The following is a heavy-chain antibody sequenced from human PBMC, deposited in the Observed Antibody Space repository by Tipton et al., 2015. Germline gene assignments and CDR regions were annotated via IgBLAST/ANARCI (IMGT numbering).Heavy chain of an antibody. CDR3: ARSRDYDFWSGPDY. D-gene: IGHD3-3*01. CDR1: GYTFTSYG. V-gene: IGHV1-18*01. Sequence: LEQSGAEVKKPGASVKVSCKASGYTFTSYGISWVRQAPGQGLEWMGWISAYNGNTNFAQKFQGRVTMTTDTSTSTAYMELRSLRSDDTAVYYCARSRDYDFWSGPDYWGQGALVTVSS. J-gene: IGHJ4*02. CDR2: ISAYNGNT.